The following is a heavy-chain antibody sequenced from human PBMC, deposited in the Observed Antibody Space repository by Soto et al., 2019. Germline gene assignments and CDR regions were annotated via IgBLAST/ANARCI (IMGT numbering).Heavy chain of an antibody. CDR2: FDPEDGET. V-gene: IGHV1-24*01. Sequence: ASVKVSCKASGGTFSSYTISWVRQAPGKGLEWMGGFDPEDGETIYAQKFQGRVTMTEDTSTDTAYMELSSLRSEDTAVYYCATSPRGYSGYDSSWYFPFDYWGQGTLVTVSS. D-gene: IGHD5-12*01. J-gene: IGHJ4*02. CDR3: ATSPRGYSGYDSSWYFPFDY. CDR1: GGTFSSYT.